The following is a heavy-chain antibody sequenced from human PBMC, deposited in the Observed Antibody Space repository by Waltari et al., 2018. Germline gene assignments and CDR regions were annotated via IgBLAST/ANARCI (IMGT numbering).Heavy chain of an antibody. CDR2: IYYSGST. CDR1: GGSISSYY. CDR3: AEGSGWESEDYYMDV. D-gene: IGHD6-19*01. J-gene: IGHJ6*03. Sequence: QVQLQESGPGLVKPSETLSLTCTVSGGSISSYYWSWIRQPPGKGLVWIGYIYYSGSTNYNPSLKSRVTISVYTSKNQFSLKLSSVTAADTAVYYCAEGSGWESEDYYMDVWGKGTTVTVSS. V-gene: IGHV4-59*01.